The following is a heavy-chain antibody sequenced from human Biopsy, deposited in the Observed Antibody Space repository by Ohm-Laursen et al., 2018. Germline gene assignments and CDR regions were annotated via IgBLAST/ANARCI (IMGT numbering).Heavy chain of an antibody. CDR3: ARDTRWSPYSMDV. V-gene: IGHV3-11*01. CDR1: GFSFSDYH. Sequence: LRLSCTASGFSFSDYHMRWIRQALGRGLEWVSYISGGGTIYYGDSMKGRVTISRDNAKNSLYLQMHSLRAEDTAVYYCARDTRWSPYSMDVWGQGTTVTVSS. J-gene: IGHJ6*02. CDR2: ISGGGTI. D-gene: IGHD4-23*01.